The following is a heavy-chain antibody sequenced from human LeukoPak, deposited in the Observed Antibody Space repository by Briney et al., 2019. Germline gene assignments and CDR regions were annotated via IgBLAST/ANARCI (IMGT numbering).Heavy chain of an antibody. V-gene: IGHV3-30*18. D-gene: IGHD3-10*01. CDR3: AKDYGAYYYGMDV. Sequence: GGSLRLSCAASRFTFTTYASHWVRQAPGKGLEWVAVVSFDGSYKYYGDSVKGRFTISRDNSKNTQSLQMNSLRTEDTAVYYCAKDYGAYYYGMDVWGQGTTVTVSS. CDR1: RFTFTTYA. CDR2: VSFDGSYK. J-gene: IGHJ6*02.